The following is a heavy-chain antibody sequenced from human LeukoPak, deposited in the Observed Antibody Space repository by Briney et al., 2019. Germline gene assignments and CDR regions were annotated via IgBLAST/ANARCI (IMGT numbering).Heavy chain of an antibody. J-gene: IGHJ6*03. CDR1: GFTFSSYA. V-gene: IGHV3-64*01. Sequence: GGSLRLSCAASGFTFSSYAMHWVRQAPGKGLEYVSAISSNGGSTYYANSVKGRFTISRDNSKNTLYLQMGSLRAEDMAVYYCARDRGRYYMDVWGKGTTVTISS. CDR3: ARDRGRYYMDV. D-gene: IGHD6-25*01. CDR2: ISSNGGST.